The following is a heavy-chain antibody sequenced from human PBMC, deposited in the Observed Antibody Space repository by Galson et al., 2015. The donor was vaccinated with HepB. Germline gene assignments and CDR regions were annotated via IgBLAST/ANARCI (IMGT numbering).Heavy chain of an antibody. Sequence: SLRLSCAASGFTFSSYAMSWVRQAPGKGLEWVSAISGSGGSTYYADSVKGRFTISRDNSKNTLYLQMNSLRAEDTAVYYCAKGLTYYYDSSGAWGQGTLVTVSS. CDR1: GFTFSSYA. CDR3: AKGLTYYYDSSGA. CDR2: ISGSGGST. J-gene: IGHJ4*02. D-gene: IGHD3-22*01. V-gene: IGHV3-23*01.